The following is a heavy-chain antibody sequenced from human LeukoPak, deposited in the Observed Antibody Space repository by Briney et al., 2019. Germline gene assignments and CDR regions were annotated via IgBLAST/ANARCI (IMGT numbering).Heavy chain of an antibody. CDR1: GFTFSSYG. J-gene: IGHJ4*02. V-gene: IGHV3-33*01. Sequence: GGSLRLSCAASGFTFSSYGVHWVRQAPGKGLEWVAVIWYDGSNKYYADSVKGRFTISRDNSKNTLYLQMNSLRAEDTAVYYCARHLRAHYFDYWGQGTLVTVSS. CDR2: IWYDGSNK. CDR3: ARHLRAHYFDY. D-gene: IGHD4-17*01.